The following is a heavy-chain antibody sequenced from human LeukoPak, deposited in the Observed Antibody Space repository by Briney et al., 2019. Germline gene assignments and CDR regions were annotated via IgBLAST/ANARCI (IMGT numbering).Heavy chain of an antibody. CDR3: AIWFGELLTNGYYYYGMDV. D-gene: IGHD3-10*01. CDR2: IYHSGST. CDR1: GGSISGTNW. J-gene: IGHJ6*02. Sequence: SGTLSLTCGVSGGSISGTNWWSWVRQPPGKGLEWIGEIYHSGSTNYNPSLKSRVTISVDKSKNQFSLKLSSVTAADTAVYYCAIWFGELLTNGYYYYGMDVWGQGTTVTVSS. V-gene: IGHV4-4*02.